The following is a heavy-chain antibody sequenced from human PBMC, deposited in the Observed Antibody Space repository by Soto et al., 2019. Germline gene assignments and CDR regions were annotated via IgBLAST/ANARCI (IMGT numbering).Heavy chain of an antibody. D-gene: IGHD1-26*01. CDR3: ATWDSNWFDP. Sequence: PGGSLRLSCAASGFTFSTYSMNWVRQAPGKGLEWVSSISSSSSYIYYADSVKGRFTISRDNAKNSLYLQMDSLRADDTAVYYCATWDSNWFDPWSRGTLVTVSS. CDR1: GFTFSTYS. J-gene: IGHJ5*02. V-gene: IGHV3-21*01. CDR2: ISSSSSYI.